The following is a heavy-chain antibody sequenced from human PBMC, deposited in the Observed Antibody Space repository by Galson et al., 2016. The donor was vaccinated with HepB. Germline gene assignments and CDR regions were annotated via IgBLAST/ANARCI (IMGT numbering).Heavy chain of an antibody. CDR2: MSGGRGST. J-gene: IGHJ4*02. V-gene: IGHV3-23*01. Sequence: SLRLSCAASGFTFNNYPMSWVRQAPGKGLEWVSTMSGGRGSTYYADSVKGRFTISRDNSRNALYLQMNSLRVDDTAVYYCAKLGLSGAAAHRSFDYWGQGPLVTVSS. CDR1: GFTFNNYP. CDR3: AKLGLSGAAAHRSFDY. D-gene: IGHD6-13*01.